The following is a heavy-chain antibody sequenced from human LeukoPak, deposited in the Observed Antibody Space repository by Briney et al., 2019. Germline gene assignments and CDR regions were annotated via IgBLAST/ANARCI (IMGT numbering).Heavy chain of an antibody. V-gene: IGHV3-11*01. Sequence: GGSLRLSCAASGFTFSDYYMIWIRQAPGKGLEWVSYISSSGSTIYYADSVKGRFTISRDNAKNSLYLQMNSLRAEDTAVYYCARTYGDYAGDWYFDLWGRGTLVTVSS. CDR3: ARTYGDYAGDWYFDL. J-gene: IGHJ2*01. D-gene: IGHD4-17*01. CDR1: GFTFSDYY. CDR2: ISSSGSTI.